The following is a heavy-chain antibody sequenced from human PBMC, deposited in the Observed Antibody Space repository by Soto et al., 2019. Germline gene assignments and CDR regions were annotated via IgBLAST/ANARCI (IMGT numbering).Heavy chain of an antibody. CDR3: VREGSPNDDVITWAHNWFDP. J-gene: IGHJ5*02. CDR2: ISFDGTNQ. Sequence: QVQLVESGGGVVQPGGSPTISCAASGFTFSTYSMHWVRRAPGKGPEWVAAISFDGTNQYYRDSVKGRFTISRDNSKNTLYLQMNSLRPEDTAVYYCVREGSPNDDVITWAHNWFDPWGQGTLVTVSS. D-gene: IGHD3-22*01. CDR1: GFTFSTYS. V-gene: IGHV3-30-3*01.